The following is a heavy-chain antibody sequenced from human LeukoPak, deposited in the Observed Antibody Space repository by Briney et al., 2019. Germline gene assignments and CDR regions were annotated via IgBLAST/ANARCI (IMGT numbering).Heavy chain of an antibody. CDR1: GGSISSSSYY. V-gene: IGHV4-39*07. CDR2: IYYSGST. J-gene: IGHJ3*02. D-gene: IGHD1-26*01. Sequence: SETLSLTCTVSGGSISSSSYYWGWIRQPPGKGLEWIGSIYYSGSTYYNPSLKSRVTISVDTSKNQFSLKLSSVTAADTAVYYCARDQGRGSYYGVAFDIWGQGTMVTVSS. CDR3: ARDQGRGSYYGVAFDI.